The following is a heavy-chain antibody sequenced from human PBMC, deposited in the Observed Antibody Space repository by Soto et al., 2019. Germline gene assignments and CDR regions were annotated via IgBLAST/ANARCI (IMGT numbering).Heavy chain of an antibody. J-gene: IGHJ6*02. CDR2: INHSGST. V-gene: IGHV4-34*01. D-gene: IGHD3-3*01. CDR3: ARISITIFGVVISAPYYYGMDV. Sequence: NPSETLSLTCAVYGGSFSGYYWSWIRQPPGKGLEWIGEINHSGSTNYNPSLKSRVTISVDTSKSQFSLKLSSVTAADTAVYYCARISITIFGVVISAPYYYGMDVWGQGTTVTVSS. CDR1: GGSFSGYY.